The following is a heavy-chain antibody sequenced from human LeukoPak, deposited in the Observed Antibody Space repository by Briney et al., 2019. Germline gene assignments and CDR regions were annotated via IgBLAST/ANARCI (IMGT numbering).Heavy chain of an antibody. CDR2: IYHSGST. D-gene: IGHD1-14*01. CDR3: ARVEGLGGRKIDY. V-gene: IGHV4-4*02. CDR1: GGSIRSSNW. J-gene: IGHJ4*02. Sequence: PSETLSLTCAVSGGSIRSSNWWSWVRQPPGKGLEWIGEIYHSGSTNYNPSLKSRATISVDKSKNQFSLKLSSVTAADTAVYYCARVEGLGGRKIDYWGQGTLVTVSS.